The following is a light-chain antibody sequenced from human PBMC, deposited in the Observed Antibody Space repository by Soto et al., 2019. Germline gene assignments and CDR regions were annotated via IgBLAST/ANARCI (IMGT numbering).Light chain of an antibody. CDR2: GAS. V-gene: IGKV3-20*01. Sequence: EIVLTQSPGTLSLTPGERATLSCRASQSISSYLAWYQQKPGQAPRLLTHGASGRATGIPDRFSGSGSGTDFTLTISRLEPEDFAVYYCQQYGSSPRTFGQGTKVEIK. CDR3: QQYGSSPRT. J-gene: IGKJ1*01. CDR1: QSISSY.